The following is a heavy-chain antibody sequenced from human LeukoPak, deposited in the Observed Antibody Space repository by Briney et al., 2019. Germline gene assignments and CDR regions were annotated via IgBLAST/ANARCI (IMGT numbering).Heavy chain of an antibody. D-gene: IGHD3-10*01. V-gene: IGHV1-18*01. J-gene: IGHJ4*02. CDR3: TRDLGVTAKDPFEY. Sequence: ASVKVSCKASGYTFTSYDINWVRQAPGQGLEWLGWINRNNEKTKYGQKFQGRVTMTRDTDTTTYYMEMRSLGSDDTAIYYCTRDLGVTAKDPFEYWGQGTLVTVTS. CDR2: INRNNEKT. CDR1: GYTFTSYD.